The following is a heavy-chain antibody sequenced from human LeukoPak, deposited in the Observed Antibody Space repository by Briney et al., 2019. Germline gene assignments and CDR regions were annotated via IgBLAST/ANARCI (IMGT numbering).Heavy chain of an antibody. V-gene: IGHV4-4*07. CDR2: IYTSGST. D-gene: IGHD6-13*01. CDR3: ARAPNSSSWRFDY. J-gene: IGHJ4*02. CDR1: DGSISSHY. Sequence: SETLSLTCTVPDGSISSHYWSWIRQPAGKGLEWIGRIYTSGSTNYSPSLKSRVTMSMDTSKNHFSLNLRSVTAADTAVYYCARAPNSSSWRFDYWGQGSLVTVSS.